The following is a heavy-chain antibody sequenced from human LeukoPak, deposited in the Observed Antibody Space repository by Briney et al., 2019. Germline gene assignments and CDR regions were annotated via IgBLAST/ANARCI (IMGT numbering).Heavy chain of an antibody. CDR1: GYSISSGYY. V-gene: IGHV4-38-2*02. J-gene: IGHJ6*03. D-gene: IGHD7-27*01. CDR2: IFHGGST. CDR3: ARVLNPTGEYYYYYMDV. Sequence: SETLSLTCTVSGYSISSGYYWGWIRHSPGKGLEWIGRIFHGGSTYYNPSLRSRVTISVDTSKNQFFLKLRSVTAADTAVYYCARVLNPTGEYYYYYMDVWGKGTTVTVSS.